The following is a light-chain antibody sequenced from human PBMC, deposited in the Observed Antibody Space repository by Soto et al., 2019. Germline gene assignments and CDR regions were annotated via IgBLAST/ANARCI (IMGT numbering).Light chain of an antibody. V-gene: IGKV3-20*01. J-gene: IGKJ2*01. CDR1: QSVSTSS. CDR3: QQYGSSPYT. Sequence: EIVLTQSPGTLSLSPGERATLSCRASQSVSTSSLAWYQQKPGQAPRLLIYGASSRATGIPDRASGSGSGADFTLSISRLEPEDFAMYYCQQYGSSPYTFGQGTKLAIK. CDR2: GAS.